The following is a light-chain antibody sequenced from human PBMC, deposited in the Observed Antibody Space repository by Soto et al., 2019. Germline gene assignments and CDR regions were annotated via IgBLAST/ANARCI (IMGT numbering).Light chain of an antibody. CDR1: QTIGDND. V-gene: IGKV3-20*01. CDR3: QQYGSSPH. J-gene: IGKJ4*01. CDR2: GAS. Sequence: EIVLTQSPDTLSLSPGERVTLSCMASQTIGDNDLAWYQQKPGQAPRLLIYGASSRATGIPDRFSGSGSGTDFTLTISSLEPEDFAVYYCQQYGSSPHFGGGTKVDIK.